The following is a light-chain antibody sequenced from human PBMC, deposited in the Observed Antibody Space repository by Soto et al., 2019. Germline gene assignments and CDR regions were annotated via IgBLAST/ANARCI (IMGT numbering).Light chain of an antibody. CDR3: QQAHSFPLT. Sequence: DIQMTQSPSSVSASVGDRVTITCRASQAITYWLAWYQQTPGKVPKVLIYDASSLQGGVPSRFSGSGSGTDFTLIISSLQPEDSATYYCQQAHSFPLTFDGGTKVEIK. CDR1: QAITYW. J-gene: IGKJ4*01. V-gene: IGKV1D-12*01. CDR2: DAS.